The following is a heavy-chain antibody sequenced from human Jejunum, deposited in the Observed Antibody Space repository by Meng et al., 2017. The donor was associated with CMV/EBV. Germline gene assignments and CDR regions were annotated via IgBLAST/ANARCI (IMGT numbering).Heavy chain of an antibody. CDR2: ISDSGGST. Sequence: AASGFIFSTYAMTWVRQAPGKGLEWVSGISDSGGSTYYADSVKGRFTISRDNSKDTLYLQMNSLRAEDTAVYYCAGPRSSYGGLFHYWGQGTLVTVSS. D-gene: IGHD4-23*01. CDR1: GFIFSTYA. J-gene: IGHJ4*02. CDR3: AGPRSSYGGLFHY. V-gene: IGHV3-23*01.